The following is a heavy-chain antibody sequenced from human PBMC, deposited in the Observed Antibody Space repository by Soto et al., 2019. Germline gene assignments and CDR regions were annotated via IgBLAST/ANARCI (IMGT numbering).Heavy chain of an antibody. D-gene: IGHD2-2*02. Sequence: EVQLVESGGGLVKPGGSLRLSCVDSGFTFSSYSMNWVRQAPGKGLEWVSSIASSSRPIFYADSLKGRFTISRDNAKNSLYLQMNSLRVEDTAVYYCVRGGRGYTRDDVFDFWGQGTMVTVSS. CDR3: VRGGRGYTRDDVFDF. CDR1: GFTFSSYS. V-gene: IGHV3-21*06. J-gene: IGHJ3*01. CDR2: IASSSRPI.